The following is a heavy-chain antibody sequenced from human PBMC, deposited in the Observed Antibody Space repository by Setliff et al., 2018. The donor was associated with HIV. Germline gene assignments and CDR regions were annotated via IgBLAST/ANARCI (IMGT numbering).Heavy chain of an antibody. V-gene: IGHV3-23*01. J-gene: IGHJ6*02. D-gene: IGHD3-10*01. Sequence: PGGSLRLSCAASGFTFSNAWMSWVRQAPGKGLEWVSGISGGGGGTYYADSVKGRFTISRDNSKNTLFLEMNSLRTDDSALYYCVRNGAWFGGYYYYVMDVWGQGTTVTVSS. CDR2: ISGGGGGT. CDR1: GFTFSNAW. CDR3: VRNGAWFGGYYYYVMDV.